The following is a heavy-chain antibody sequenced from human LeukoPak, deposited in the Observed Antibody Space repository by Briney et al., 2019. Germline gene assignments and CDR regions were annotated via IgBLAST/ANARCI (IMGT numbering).Heavy chain of an antibody. V-gene: IGHV1-46*01. J-gene: IGHJ5*02. CDR3: ARDPSEYEWKRGWYRDL. D-gene: IGHD6-19*01. CDR2: INPSGGST. Sequence: GASVKVSCKASGYTFTSYYMHWVRQAPGQGLEWMGIINPSGGSTSYAQKFQGRVTMTRDTSTSTVYMELSSLRSEDTAVYYCARDPSEYEWKRGWYRDLWGQGSQVTVSS. CDR1: GYTFTSYY.